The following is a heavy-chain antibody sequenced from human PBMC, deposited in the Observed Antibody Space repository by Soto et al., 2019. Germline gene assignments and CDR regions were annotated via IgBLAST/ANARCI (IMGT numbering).Heavy chain of an antibody. J-gene: IGHJ4*02. CDR3: ARGAGGGLLDY. CDR1: GFTFSSYA. V-gene: IGHV3-30-3*01. D-gene: IGHD3-16*01. Sequence: QVQLVESGGGVVQPGRSLRLCCAASGFTFSSYAMHWVRQAPGKGLEWVAVISYDGSNKYYADSVKGRFTISRDNSKNTLYLQMNSLRAEDTAVYYCARGAGGGLLDYWGQGTLVTVSS. CDR2: ISYDGSNK.